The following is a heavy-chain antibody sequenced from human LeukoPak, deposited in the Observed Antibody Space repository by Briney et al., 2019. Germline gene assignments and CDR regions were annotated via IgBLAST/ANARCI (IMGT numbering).Heavy chain of an antibody. J-gene: IGHJ4*02. D-gene: IGHD6-13*01. CDR1: GGSISSSSYY. Sequence: SETLSLTCTVSGGSISSSSYYWGWIRQPPGKGLEWIGSIYYSGSTYYNPSLKSRVTISVDTSKNQFSLKLSSVTAADTAVYYCASSISYSTPPGTFDYWGQGTLVTVSS. V-gene: IGHV4-39*07. CDR3: ASSISYSTPPGTFDY. CDR2: IYYSGST.